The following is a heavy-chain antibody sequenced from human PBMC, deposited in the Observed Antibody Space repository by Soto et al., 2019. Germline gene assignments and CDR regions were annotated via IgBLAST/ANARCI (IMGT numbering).Heavy chain of an antibody. CDR3: GRGSGPRGRPY. J-gene: IGHJ1*01. V-gene: IGHV3-74*01. Sequence: GGSLRLSCAASGSIFTNYWMHWVRQAPGERLVWVARISGDGTTTTYVDSAKGRFTISKDNAKNTVYLQMNGLRTEDTAVYYCGRGSGPRGRPYWGQGITVTVSS. CDR1: GSIFTNYW. CDR2: ISGDGTTT. D-gene: IGHD3-16*01.